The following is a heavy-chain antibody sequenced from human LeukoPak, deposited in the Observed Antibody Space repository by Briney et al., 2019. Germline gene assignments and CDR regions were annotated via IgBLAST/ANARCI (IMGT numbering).Heavy chain of an antibody. CDR2: IYSGGST. V-gene: IGHV3-66*04. CDR1: EFSVGSNY. Sequence: GGPLRLSFAASEFSVGSNYMTWVRQAPGKGLEWVSLIYSGGSTYYADSVKGRFTISRDNSKNTLYLQMNSLRAEDTAVYYCARLGLGIAVAAGWGQGTLVTVSS. J-gene: IGHJ4*02. D-gene: IGHD6-19*01. CDR3: ARLGLGIAVAAG.